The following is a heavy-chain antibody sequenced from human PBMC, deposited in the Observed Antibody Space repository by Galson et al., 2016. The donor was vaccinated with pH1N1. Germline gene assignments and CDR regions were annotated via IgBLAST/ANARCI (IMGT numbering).Heavy chain of an antibody. D-gene: IGHD1-14*01. V-gene: IGHV4-39*07. J-gene: IGHJ4*02. CDR2: IYYTGTT. CDR1: GDSITSSSYY. CDR3: ARLPDYNTGWDDH. Sequence: ETLSLTCSVSGDSITSSSYYWGWIRQPPRKALEYIGSIYYTGTTYYNPSLESRVTIAVDTSRDEISLNLTSVTAADTAIYYCARLPDYNTGWDDHWGQGTLVAVSS.